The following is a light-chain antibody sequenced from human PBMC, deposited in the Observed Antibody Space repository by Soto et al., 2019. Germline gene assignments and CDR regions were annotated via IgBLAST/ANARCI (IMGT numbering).Light chain of an antibody. J-gene: IGKJ1*01. V-gene: IGKV3-11*01. Sequence: EIVLTQSPATLSSFPGDGVTLSCRASQYINTRLAWYQHRPGQAPRLLIYQTSLRAAGIPARFSASGSGTDFTLTISDVQPEDFALYYCHQRQSWPRTFGQGTKVDI. CDR2: QTS. CDR1: QYINTR. CDR3: HQRQSWPRT.